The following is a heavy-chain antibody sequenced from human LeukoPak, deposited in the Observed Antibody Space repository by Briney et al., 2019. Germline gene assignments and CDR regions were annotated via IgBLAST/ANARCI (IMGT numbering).Heavy chain of an antibody. Sequence: GGSLRLSCAASGFTFNSYSMNWVRQAPGKGLEWVSSISGSNSYIYYADSMKGRFTISRDNAKNSLNLQMNSLRVEDTAVYYCARDRIGWFDYWGQGTLVTVFS. D-gene: IGHD2-15*01. J-gene: IGHJ4*02. CDR1: GFTFNSYS. V-gene: IGHV3-21*01. CDR2: ISGSNSYI. CDR3: ARDRIGWFDY.